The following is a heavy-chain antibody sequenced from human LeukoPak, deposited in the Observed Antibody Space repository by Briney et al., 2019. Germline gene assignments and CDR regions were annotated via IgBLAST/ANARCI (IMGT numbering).Heavy chain of an antibody. Sequence: GSLILSCAASGFTFSSYGMHWVRQAPGKGLEWVAVIWYDGSNKYYADSVKGRFTISRDNAKNTLYLQMNSLRAEDTAVYYCARESNTVTSPFDYWGQGTLVTVSS. CDR3: ARESNTVTSPFDY. CDR2: IWYDGSNK. V-gene: IGHV3-33*01. J-gene: IGHJ4*02. D-gene: IGHD4-17*01. CDR1: GFTFSSYG.